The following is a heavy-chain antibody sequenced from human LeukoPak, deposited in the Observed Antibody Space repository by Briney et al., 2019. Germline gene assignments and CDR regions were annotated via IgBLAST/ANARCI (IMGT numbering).Heavy chain of an antibody. V-gene: IGHV1-2*02. Sequence: ASVKVSCKASGYSFIHYYIHWVPQAPRQGLECMGWMNPRTGDTRYEEKFQGRVAMTRETSITTAYIELSGLNSDDTAMYFCTRDVIMGYQQGYFDPWGQGTLVTVSS. D-gene: IGHD2-8*01. CDR1: GYSFIHYY. J-gene: IGHJ5*02. CDR2: MNPRTGDT. CDR3: TRDVIMGYQQGYFDP.